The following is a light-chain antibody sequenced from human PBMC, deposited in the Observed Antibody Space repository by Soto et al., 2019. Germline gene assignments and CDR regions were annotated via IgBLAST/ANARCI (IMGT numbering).Light chain of an antibody. Sequence: DIQMTQSPSSLSASVGDRVTITCRASQSINKYINWYQQKPGKAPNLLINGASSLQSGVPSRFSGSGSGTDFTLTISNLQREDFATYYCQQTYSTPFTFGPGTKVDIK. CDR1: QSINKY. J-gene: IGKJ3*01. V-gene: IGKV1-39*01. CDR3: QQTYSTPFT. CDR2: GAS.